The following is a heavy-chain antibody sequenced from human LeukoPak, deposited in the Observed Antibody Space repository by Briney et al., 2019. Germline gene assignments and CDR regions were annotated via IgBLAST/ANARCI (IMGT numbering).Heavy chain of an antibody. CDR3: ARAPPGGYYPGAFDI. CDR1: GFTFSSHA. CDR2: ISGSGGST. J-gene: IGHJ3*02. Sequence: GGSLRLPCAASGFTFSSHAMSWVRQAPGKGLEWVSAISGSGGSTYYADSVKGRFTISRDNPKNTLYLQMNSLRAEDTAVYYCARAPPGGYYPGAFDIWGQGTMVTVSS. D-gene: IGHD3-22*01. V-gene: IGHV3-23*01.